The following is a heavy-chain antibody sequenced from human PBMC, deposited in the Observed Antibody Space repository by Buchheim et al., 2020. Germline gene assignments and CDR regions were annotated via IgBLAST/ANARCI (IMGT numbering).Heavy chain of an antibody. D-gene: IGHD3-10*01. V-gene: IGHV3-33*01. J-gene: IGHJ6*02. CDR3: ARDTYGSGSYYDYYYYYGMDV. CDR2: IWYDGSNK. CDR1: EFTFSSYG. Sequence: QVQLVESGGGVVQPGRSLRLSCAASEFTFSSYGMHWVRQAPGKGLEWVAVIWYDGSNKYYADSVKGRFTISRDNSKNTLYLQMNSLRAEDTAVYYCARDTYGSGSYYDYYYYYGMDVWGQGTT.